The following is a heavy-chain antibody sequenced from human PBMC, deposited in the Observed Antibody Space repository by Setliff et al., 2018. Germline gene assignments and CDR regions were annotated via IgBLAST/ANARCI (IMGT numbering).Heavy chain of an antibody. D-gene: IGHD4-4*01. Sequence: SETLSLTCTVSGGSISRGDYYWSWIRQHPGKGLEWIGYIYYSGSTYYNPSLKSRVTISVDKSKNQFSLKLSSVTATDTAVYYCASWGTVTLFDYWGQGTLVTVSS. J-gene: IGHJ4*02. V-gene: IGHV4-30-4*08. CDR2: IYYSGST. CDR1: GGSISRGDYY. CDR3: ASWGTVTLFDY.